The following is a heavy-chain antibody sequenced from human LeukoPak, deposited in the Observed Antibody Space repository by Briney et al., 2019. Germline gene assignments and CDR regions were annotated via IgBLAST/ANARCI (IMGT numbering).Heavy chain of an antibody. CDR3: ARDQVPLDQLLLKDAFDI. J-gene: IGHJ3*02. Sequence: GGSLRLSCTASGLTVSGNFMSWVRQAPGKGLEWVSVIYSGGSTYYTESVKGRFIISRDNSKNTLFLQMNSLSVGDTAVYYCARDQVPLDQLLLKDAFDIWGQGTMVTVSS. D-gene: IGHD2-2*01. V-gene: IGHV3-66*01. CDR1: GLTVSGNF. CDR2: IYSGGST.